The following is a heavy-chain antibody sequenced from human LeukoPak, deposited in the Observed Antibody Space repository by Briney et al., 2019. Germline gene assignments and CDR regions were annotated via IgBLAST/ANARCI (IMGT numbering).Heavy chain of an antibody. V-gene: IGHV4-34*01. CDR1: GGSFSGYY. CDR2: INHSGST. D-gene: IGHD4-17*01. J-gene: IGHJ4*02. CDR3: ARGIESYGDYGY. Sequence: SETLSLTCAVYGGSFSGYYWSWIRQPPGKGLEWIGEINHSGSTNYNPSLKSRVTISIDTSKNQFSLKLSSLTAADTAIYYCARGIESYGDYGYWGQGILVTVSP.